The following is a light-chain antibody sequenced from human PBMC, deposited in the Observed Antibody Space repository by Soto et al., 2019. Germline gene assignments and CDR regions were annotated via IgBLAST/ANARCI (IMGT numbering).Light chain of an antibody. CDR1: QSLSGW. CDR3: QQYNSLWT. Sequence: DIQMTQSPSTLSASVGDRVIITCRASQSLSGWLAWYQQKPGKAPKLLIYDASSLESGVPSRFSGSGSGTEFTLTISNLQPDDFATYYCQQYNSLWTFGQGTEVEIK. V-gene: IGKV1-5*01. CDR2: DAS. J-gene: IGKJ1*01.